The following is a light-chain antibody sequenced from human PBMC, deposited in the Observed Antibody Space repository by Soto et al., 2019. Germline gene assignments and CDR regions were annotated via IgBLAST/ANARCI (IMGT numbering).Light chain of an antibody. V-gene: IGKV3-15*01. CDR1: QSVRSN. Sequence: EIVMTQSPATLSVSPGERVTLSCRASQSVRSNLAWYQQKPGQAPRLLIYGASTRATGIPARFSGSGSGTEFTLTISSLQSEDFAVYYCQQYNDWLFYTFGQGTKLEIK. CDR2: GAS. J-gene: IGKJ2*01. CDR3: QQYNDWLFYT.